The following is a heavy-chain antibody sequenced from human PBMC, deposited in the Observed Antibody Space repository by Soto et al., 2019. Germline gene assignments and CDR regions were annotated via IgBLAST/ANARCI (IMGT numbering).Heavy chain of an antibody. CDR1: GGSISSYY. V-gene: IGHV4-59*08. Sequence: SETLSLTCTVSGGSISSYYWSWIRQPPGKGLEWIGYIYYSGSTNYNPSLKSRVTISVDTSKNQFSLKLSSVTAADTAVYYCARQGVIDYYFDYWGQGTLVTVSS. CDR3: ARQGVIDYYFDY. D-gene: IGHD2-21*01. CDR2: IYYSGST. J-gene: IGHJ4*02.